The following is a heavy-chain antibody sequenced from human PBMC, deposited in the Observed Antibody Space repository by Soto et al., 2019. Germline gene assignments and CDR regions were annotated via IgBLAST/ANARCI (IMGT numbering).Heavy chain of an antibody. Sequence: EVQVLESGGGLVQPGGSLTLSCAASGFTFSSYAMSWVRQAPGKGLEWVSVISGSGGSTHYADSVRGRFTISTDNSKNTLYLQLNSLRGEDTAVYYCAKSGGDFWSGYADRFYYFAMDVWGQGTTVTVAS. D-gene: IGHD3-3*01. CDR3: AKSGGDFWSGYADRFYYFAMDV. J-gene: IGHJ6*02. CDR1: GFTFSSYA. V-gene: IGHV3-23*01. CDR2: ISGSGGST.